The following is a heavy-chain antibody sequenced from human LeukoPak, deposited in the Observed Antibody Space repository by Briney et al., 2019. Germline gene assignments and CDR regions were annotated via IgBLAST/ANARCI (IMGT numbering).Heavy chain of an antibody. CDR3: AKGAYHDD. D-gene: IGHD3-3*01. CDR2: ISGNGGDT. Sequence: GGSLRLSCAASGFTFSSYGMHWVRQAPGKGLEWVSTISGNGGDTYYADSVKGRFTISRDNSENTLYLQMNSLRADDTAIYYCAKGAYHDDWGQGTLVTVSS. CDR1: GFTFSSYG. J-gene: IGHJ4*02. V-gene: IGHV3-23*01.